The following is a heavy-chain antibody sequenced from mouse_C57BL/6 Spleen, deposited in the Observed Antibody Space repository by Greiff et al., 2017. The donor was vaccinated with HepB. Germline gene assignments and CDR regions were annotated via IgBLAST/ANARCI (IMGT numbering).Heavy chain of an antibody. CDR3: VLTGTSYFDV. CDR1: GYTFTSYW. Sequence: QVQLQQPGAELVKPGASVKLSCKASGYTFTSYWMQWVKQRPGQGLEWIGEIDPSDSYTNYNQKFKGKATLTVDTSSSTAYMQLSSLTSEDSAVYYCVLTGTSYFDVWGTGTTVTVSS. D-gene: IGHD4-1*01. V-gene: IGHV1-50*01. CDR2: IDPSDSYT. J-gene: IGHJ1*03.